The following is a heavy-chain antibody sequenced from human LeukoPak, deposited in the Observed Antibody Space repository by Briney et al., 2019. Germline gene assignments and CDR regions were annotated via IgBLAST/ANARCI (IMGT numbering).Heavy chain of an antibody. CDR1: GGSISSSSYY. V-gene: IGHV4-39*07. Sequence: SETLSLTCTVSGGSISSSSYYWGWIRQPPGKGLEWIGSIYYSGSTYYNPSLKSRVTISVDTSKNQFSLKLSSVTAADTAVYYCARDAGTTVTDFGYWGQGTLVTVSS. D-gene: IGHD4-17*01. CDR3: ARDAGTTVTDFGY. J-gene: IGHJ4*02. CDR2: IYYSGST.